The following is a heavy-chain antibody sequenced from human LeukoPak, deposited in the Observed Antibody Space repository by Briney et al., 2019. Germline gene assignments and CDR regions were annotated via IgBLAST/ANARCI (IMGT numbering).Heavy chain of an antibody. CDR3: ARDSTYYYDSGSSGPHYFDN. CDR2: ISSGGTYE. CDR1: GFTFSNYA. Sequence: GGSLRLSCADSGFTFSNYAMHWVRQAPGKGLEWVSLISSGGTYEYYADSVKGRFTISRDNSKNTLYLQLNSLRAEDTAVYYCARDSTYYYDSGSSGPHYFDNWGQGTLVTVSS. D-gene: IGHD3-10*01. V-gene: IGHV3-30*01. J-gene: IGHJ4*02.